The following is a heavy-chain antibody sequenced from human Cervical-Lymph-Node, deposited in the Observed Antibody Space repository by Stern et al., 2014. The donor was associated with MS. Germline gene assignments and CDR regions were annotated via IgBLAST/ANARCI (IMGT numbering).Heavy chain of an antibody. V-gene: IGHV3-15*01. D-gene: IGHD1-14*01. CDR3: SAGTGHSDFDY. CDR1: GFTFSDAW. CDR2: IKSKADAGTR. Sequence: EVQLLESGGGLVEPGGSLRLSCAASGFTFSDAWMNWVRQAPGKGLEWVGRIKSKADAGTRDFAAPVKGRFTISRDDSKSTVYLQMNSLKTEDTAVYYRSAGTGHSDFDYWGQGTLVTVSS. J-gene: IGHJ4*02.